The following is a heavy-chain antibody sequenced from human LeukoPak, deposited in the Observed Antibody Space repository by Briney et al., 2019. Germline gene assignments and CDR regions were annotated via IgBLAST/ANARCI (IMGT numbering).Heavy chain of an antibody. D-gene: IGHD2-2*01. CDR3: ARDTFQPGLIDS. J-gene: IGHJ4*02. Sequence: GGSLRLSCAASGFAISRYAMNWVRQAPGKGLEWVSYINTDSSDIHYADSVKGRFTISRDNARNTLYLQLSSLRAEDSAVYYCARDTFQPGLIDSWGQGTLVTVSS. CDR1: GFAISRYA. CDR2: INTDSSDI. V-gene: IGHV3-21*05.